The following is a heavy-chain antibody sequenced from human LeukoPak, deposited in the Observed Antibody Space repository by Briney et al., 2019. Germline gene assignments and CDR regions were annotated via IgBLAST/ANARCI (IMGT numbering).Heavy chain of an antibody. J-gene: IGHJ4*02. CDR2: ISAYNGNT. Sequence: GASVKVSCKASGYTFTSYGISWVRQAPGQGLEWMGWISAYNGNTNYAQKLQGRVTMTTDTSTSTAYMELRSLRSDDTAVYYCARERSYYYGSGSFHFDYWGQGTLVTVSS. V-gene: IGHV1-18*01. CDR3: ARERSYYYGSGSFHFDY. D-gene: IGHD3-10*01. CDR1: GYTFTSYG.